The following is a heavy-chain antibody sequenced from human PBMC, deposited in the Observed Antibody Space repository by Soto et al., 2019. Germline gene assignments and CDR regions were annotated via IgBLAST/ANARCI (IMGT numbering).Heavy chain of an antibody. D-gene: IGHD5-18*01. CDR2: ISAYNGNT. CDR3: ASEGYSYGYDYYYYGMDV. J-gene: IGHJ6*02. CDR1: GYTFTSYG. V-gene: IGHV1-18*01. Sequence: ASVKVSCKASGYTFTSYGISWVRQAPGQGLEWMGWISAYNGNTNYAQKLQGRVTMTTDTSTSTAYMELRSLRSDDTAVYYCASEGYSYGYDYYYYGMDVWGQGTTVTSP.